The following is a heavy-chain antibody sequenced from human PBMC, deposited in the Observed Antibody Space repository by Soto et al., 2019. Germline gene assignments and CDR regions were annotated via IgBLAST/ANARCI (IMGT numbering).Heavy chain of an antibody. V-gene: IGHV1-18*01. D-gene: IGHD4-17*01. Sequence: ASVKVSCKASGYTFTSYGISWVRQAPGQGLEWMGWISAYNGNTNYAQKLQGRVTMTTDTSTSTAYMELRSLRSDDTAVYYCARVPWRLTTVPANWYFDLWGRGTLVTVSS. J-gene: IGHJ2*01. CDR1: GYTFTSYG. CDR3: ARVPWRLTTVPANWYFDL. CDR2: ISAYNGNT.